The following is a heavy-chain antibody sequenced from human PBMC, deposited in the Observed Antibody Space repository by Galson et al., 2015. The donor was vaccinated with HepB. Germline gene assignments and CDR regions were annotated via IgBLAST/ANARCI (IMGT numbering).Heavy chain of an antibody. CDR3: AKEGILLWRYGMDV. D-gene: IGHD3-10*01. Sequence: SLRLSCAASGFTFNNYVMSWVRQAPGRGLEWVSSISGGVGTTYSEDSVKGQFSMSRDNSRTTLYPQMNSLRVEDTAIYYCAKEGILLWRYGMDVWGQGTTVTVSS. CDR1: GFTFNNYV. CDR2: ISGGVGTT. J-gene: IGHJ6*02. V-gene: IGHV3-23*01.